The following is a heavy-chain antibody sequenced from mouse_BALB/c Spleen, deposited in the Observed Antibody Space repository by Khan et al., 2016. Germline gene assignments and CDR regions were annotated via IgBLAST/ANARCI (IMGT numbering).Heavy chain of an antibody. CDR3: ATGYDFDWDYYAMDY. CDR2: ISYSGST. J-gene: IGHJ4*01. V-gene: IGHV3-8*02. CDR1: GDSITSGY. Sequence: EVQLQESGPSLVKPSQTLSLTCSVTGDSITSGYWNWIRKFSGNKLEYLGYISYSGSTYYTPSLKNRVSITLDTSKNPFYLQLNSVTTEDTATYYCATGYDFDWDYYAMDYWGQGTSVTVAS. D-gene: IGHD2-4*01.